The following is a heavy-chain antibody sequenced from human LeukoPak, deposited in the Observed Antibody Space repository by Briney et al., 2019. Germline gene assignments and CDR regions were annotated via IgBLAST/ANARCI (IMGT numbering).Heavy chain of an antibody. Sequence: SETLSLTCAVYGGSFSGYYWSWIRQPQGKGLEWIGEINHSGSTNYNPSLKSRVTISVDTSKNQFSLKLSSVTAADTAVYYCAIISGSYYYYYMDVWGKGTTVTVSS. V-gene: IGHV4-34*01. CDR2: INHSGST. CDR1: GGSFSGYY. D-gene: IGHD1-26*01. J-gene: IGHJ6*03. CDR3: AIISGSYYYYYMDV.